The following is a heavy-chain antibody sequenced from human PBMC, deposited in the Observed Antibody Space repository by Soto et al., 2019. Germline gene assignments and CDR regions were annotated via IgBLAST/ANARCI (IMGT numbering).Heavy chain of an antibody. CDR2: INHSGST. J-gene: IGHJ6*02. Sequence: QVQLQQWGAGLLKPSETLSLTCAVYGGSFSGYYWSWIRQPPGKGLEWIGEINHSGSTNYNPSLKSRGTITVDTAKNQFYLKPSSVTAADTAVYYWARGRVHYDFWSGSSRWGHYYGMDVWGQGTTVTVSS. CDR3: ARGRVHYDFWSGSSRWGHYYGMDV. CDR1: GGSFSGYY. D-gene: IGHD3-3*01. V-gene: IGHV4-34*01.